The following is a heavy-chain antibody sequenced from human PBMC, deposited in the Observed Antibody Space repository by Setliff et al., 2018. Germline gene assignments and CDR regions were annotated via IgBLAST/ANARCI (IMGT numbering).Heavy chain of an antibody. V-gene: IGHV4-39*01. D-gene: IGHD3-10*01. Sequence: PSETLSLTCTVSGASITNINYYWGLIRQPPGKGLEWIGSIFYSGRTYFNPSLKSRLTISVDSSKNQFSLRLTSVTAADTAIYFCAACITMVRGVIMKYNWFDPWGPGTLVTVSS. CDR3: AACITMVRGVIMKYNWFDP. CDR2: IFYSGRT. CDR1: GASITNINYY. J-gene: IGHJ5*02.